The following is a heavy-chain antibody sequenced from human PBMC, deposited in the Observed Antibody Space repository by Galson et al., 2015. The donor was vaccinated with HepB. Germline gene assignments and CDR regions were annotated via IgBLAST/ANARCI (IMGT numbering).Heavy chain of an antibody. CDR2: ISGSGKST. CDR3: VRGDYDTSNYYSPGGFDI. V-gene: IGHV3-23*01. Sequence: SLRLSCAASGFTFSSYALSWVRQAPGKGLEWVSGISGSGKSTYYADSVKGRFTISRDNSKNTLDLQMNSLRAEDTAVYSYVRGDYDTSNYYSPGGFDIWGQGTTVTVSP. D-gene: IGHD3-22*01. J-gene: IGHJ3*02. CDR1: GFTFSSYA.